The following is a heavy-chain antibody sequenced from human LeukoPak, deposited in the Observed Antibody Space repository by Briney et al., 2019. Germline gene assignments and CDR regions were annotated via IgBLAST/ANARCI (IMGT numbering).Heavy chain of an antibody. Sequence: SETLSLTCSVSGASISSGSNYWGWIRQPPGKGLEWIGSIYYSGSTYYNPSLKSRVTISVDTSKNQFSLKLSSVTAADTAVYFCARGPYSYDSSGAFDIWGQGTMVTVSS. V-gene: IGHV4-39*07. CDR1: GASISSGSNY. D-gene: IGHD3-22*01. J-gene: IGHJ3*02. CDR3: ARGPYSYDSSGAFDI. CDR2: IYYSGST.